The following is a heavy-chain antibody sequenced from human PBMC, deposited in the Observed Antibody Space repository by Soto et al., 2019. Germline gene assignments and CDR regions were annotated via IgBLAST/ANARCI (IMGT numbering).Heavy chain of an antibody. Sequence: ASVKVSCKASGDTFNSYGISWVRQAPGQGLEWMGWITAYNGNTNSVQKVQGRVTMTTDTSTSTAYMELRSLRSDDTAVYYCARGGGNYPRPVDYWGQGTLVTVSS. CDR2: ITAYNGNT. D-gene: IGHD2-15*01. V-gene: IGHV1-18*01. J-gene: IGHJ4*02. CDR1: GDTFNSYG. CDR3: ARGGGNYPRPVDY.